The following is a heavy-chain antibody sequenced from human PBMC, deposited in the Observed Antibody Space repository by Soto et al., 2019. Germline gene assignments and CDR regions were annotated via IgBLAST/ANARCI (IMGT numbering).Heavy chain of an antibody. CDR2: ISHDGSYK. V-gene: IGHV3-30*18. Sequence: GGSLRLSCAASGFSFTTYVMHWVRQAPGKGLEWVAVISHDGSYKYYGGAVKGRFTISRDTSKNAVYLEMNSLGPEDTAVYYCAKGLLAIVGTTLPRDAFNIWGQGTMVT. CDR1: GFSFTTYV. CDR3: AKGLLAIVGTTLPRDAFNI. J-gene: IGHJ3*02. D-gene: IGHD1-26*01.